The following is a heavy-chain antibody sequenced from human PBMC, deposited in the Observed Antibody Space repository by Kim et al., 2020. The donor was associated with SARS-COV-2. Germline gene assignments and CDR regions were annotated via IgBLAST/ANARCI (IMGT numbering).Heavy chain of an antibody. CDR3: ARDDESD. J-gene: IGHJ4*02. V-gene: IGHV3-72*01. CDR2: KRYTT. Sequence: KRYTTQYAASVKGRFTISRDDSKNSLYLQMNSLKTEDTAVYYCARDDESDWGQGTLVTVSS.